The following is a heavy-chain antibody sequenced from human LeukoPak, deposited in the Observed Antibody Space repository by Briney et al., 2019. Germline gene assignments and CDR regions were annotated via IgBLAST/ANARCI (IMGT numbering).Heavy chain of an antibody. Sequence: GGSLRLSCACSGFTFYSYAMSWVRQAPGKGLEWVSTVSGSGGSTYYADSVKGRFTISRDNSKNTLFLQMNSLRAEDTAVYYCSKGGGGGCSSSSCSDLFDYWGQGTLVTVSS. V-gene: IGHV3-23*01. J-gene: IGHJ4*02. CDR2: VSGSGGST. D-gene: IGHD2-2*01. CDR1: GFTFYSYA. CDR3: SKGGGGGCSSSSCSDLFDY.